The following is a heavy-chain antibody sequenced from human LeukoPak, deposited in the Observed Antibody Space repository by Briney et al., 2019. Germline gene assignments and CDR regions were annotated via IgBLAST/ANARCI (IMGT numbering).Heavy chain of an antibody. CDR3: ARDRLRYLDC. J-gene: IGHJ4*02. CDR2: IYYSGST. V-gene: IGHV4-39*07. CDR1: GGSISSSSYY. D-gene: IGHD3-9*01. Sequence: PSETLSLTCTVSGGSISSSSYYWGWIRQPPGKGLEWIGSIYYSGSTYYNPSLKSRVTISVDTSKNQFSLKLSSVTAADTAVYYCARDRLRYLDCWGQGTLVTVSS.